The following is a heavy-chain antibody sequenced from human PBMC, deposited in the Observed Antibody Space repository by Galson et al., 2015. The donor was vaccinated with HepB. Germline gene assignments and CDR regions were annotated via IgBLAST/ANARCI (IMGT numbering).Heavy chain of an antibody. D-gene: IGHD1-26*01. V-gene: IGHV3-30*18. CDR3: AKDLAHGIVGATGAFDI. Sequence: CAASGFTFSSYGMHWVRQAPGKGLEWVAVISYDGSNKYYADSVKGRFTISRDNSKNTLYLQMNSLRAEDTAVYYCAKDLAHGIVGATGAFDIWGQGTMVTVSS. CDR2: ISYDGSNK. CDR1: GFTFSSYG. J-gene: IGHJ3*02.